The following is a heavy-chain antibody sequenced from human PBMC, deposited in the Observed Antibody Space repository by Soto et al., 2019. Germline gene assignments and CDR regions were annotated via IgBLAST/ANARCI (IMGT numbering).Heavy chain of an antibody. CDR1: GFSLSTSGVG. D-gene: IGHD3-10*01. CDR2: IYWDDDK. CDR3: ARYYFGSGRYFFDY. Sequence: QITLEESGPTLVKPTQTLTLTCTFSGFSLSTSGVGVGWIRQPPGEALEWLTLIYWDDDKRYSPSLKTRLTIPKDTSKTRVVLTMTNMDPVDTATYDCARYYFGSGRYFFDYWGQGTLVTVSS. J-gene: IGHJ4*02. V-gene: IGHV2-5*02.